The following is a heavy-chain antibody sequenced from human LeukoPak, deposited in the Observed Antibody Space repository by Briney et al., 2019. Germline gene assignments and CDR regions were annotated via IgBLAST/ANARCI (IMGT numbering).Heavy chain of an antibody. Sequence: GASVKVSCKASGYRLSSYGISWVRQAPGQGLEWMGWISAYNGNTNSAQKFQGGVTMTTDTSTSSAYMELRSLRSDDTAVYYCAREGSVWGSYHYFEYWGQGSLVTVSS. J-gene: IGHJ4*02. CDR3: AREGSVWGSYHYFEY. CDR1: GYRLSSYG. V-gene: IGHV1-18*01. D-gene: IGHD3-16*02. CDR2: ISAYNGNT.